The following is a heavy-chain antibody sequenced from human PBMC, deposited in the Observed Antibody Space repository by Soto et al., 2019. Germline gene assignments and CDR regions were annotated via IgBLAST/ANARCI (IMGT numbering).Heavy chain of an antibody. V-gene: IGHV3-30*03. CDR1: GFTFSSYG. CDR2: ISYDGSNK. Sequence: GGSLRLSCAASGFTFSSYGMHWFRQAPGMGLEWVAVISYDGSNKYYADSVKGRFTISRDNSKNTLYLQMNSLRAEDTAVYYCATLWELRYFDWPFDYWGQGTLVTVSS. D-gene: IGHD3-9*01. J-gene: IGHJ4*02. CDR3: ATLWELRYFDWPFDY.